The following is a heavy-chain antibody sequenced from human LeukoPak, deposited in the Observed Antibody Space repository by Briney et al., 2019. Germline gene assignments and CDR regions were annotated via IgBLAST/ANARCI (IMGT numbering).Heavy chain of an antibody. V-gene: IGHV3-7*01. J-gene: IGHJ4*02. CDR2: IKQDGSEK. D-gene: IGHD3-22*01. Sequence: GGSLRLSCAASGFTVSSNYMSWVRQAPGKGLEWVANIKQDGSEKYYVDSVKGRFTISRDNAKNSLYMQMNSLRAEDTAVYYCARDRGHSSGYHSHFDYWGQGTLVTVSS. CDR1: GFTVSSNY. CDR3: ARDRGHSSGYHSHFDY.